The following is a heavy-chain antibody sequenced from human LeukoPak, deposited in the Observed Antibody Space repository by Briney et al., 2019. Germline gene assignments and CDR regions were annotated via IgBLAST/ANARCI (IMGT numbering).Heavy chain of an antibody. J-gene: IGHJ5*02. CDR2: ISAYNGNT. CDR1: GYTFTNYG. D-gene: IGHD4-17*01. Sequence: GASVKVSCKASGYTFTNYGISWVRQAPGQGLEWMGWISAYNGNTNYAQKLQGRVTMTTDTSTSTAYMELRGLRSDDTAVYYCARVGGHARDYGDYWFDPWGQGTLVTVSS. V-gene: IGHV1-18*01. CDR3: ARVGGHARDYGDYWFDP.